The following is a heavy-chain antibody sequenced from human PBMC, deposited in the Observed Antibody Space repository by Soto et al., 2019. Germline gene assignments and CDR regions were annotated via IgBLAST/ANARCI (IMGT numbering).Heavy chain of an antibody. V-gene: IGHV5-51*01. CDR3: ARQSYYDVLTGYLNWFDS. CDR2: ICPIDSDT. Sequence: PGESLKSSCKGSGYSFTSYWMGWVRQMPGKGLEWMGIICPIDSDTRYNPSFEGQLTISAANSINTAYLQWGSLKASDTGIYYCARQSYYDVLTGYLNWFDSWGRGTQVTVSS. D-gene: IGHD3-9*01. J-gene: IGHJ5*01. CDR1: GYSFTSYW.